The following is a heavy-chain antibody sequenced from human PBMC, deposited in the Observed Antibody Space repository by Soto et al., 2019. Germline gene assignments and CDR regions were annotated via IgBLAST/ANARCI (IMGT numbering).Heavy chain of an antibody. Sequence: GGSLRLSCAVSGFTFSSYAMSWVRQAPGKGLEWVSGISGSGGSTYSADSVKGRFTISRDNSKNTLYLQMNSLRAEDTAVYYCAKDRKSGSGWYWDYWGQGTLVTVSS. CDR3: AKDRKSGSGWYWDY. CDR2: ISGSGGST. V-gene: IGHV3-23*01. J-gene: IGHJ4*02. D-gene: IGHD6-19*01. CDR1: GFTFSSYA.